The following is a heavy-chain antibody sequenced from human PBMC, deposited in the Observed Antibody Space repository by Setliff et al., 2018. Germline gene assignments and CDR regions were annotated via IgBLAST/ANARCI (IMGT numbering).Heavy chain of an antibody. V-gene: IGHV4-59*12. CDR2: IYYSGNSNYDT. D-gene: IGHD3-10*01. CDR3: ARPKYYYGSGSRYAFDI. J-gene: IGHJ3*02. Sequence: SETLSLTCIVSGGSISSYYWNWIRQPPGKGLEWIGYIYYSGNSNYDTNYNPSLKSRVTILSDTSKNQFSLKLSSVTAADTAVYYCARPKYYYGSGSRYAFDIWGQGTMVTVSS. CDR1: GGSISSYY.